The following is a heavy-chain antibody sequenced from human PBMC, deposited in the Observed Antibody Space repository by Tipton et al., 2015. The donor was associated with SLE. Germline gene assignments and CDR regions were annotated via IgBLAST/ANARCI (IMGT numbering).Heavy chain of an antibody. Sequence: TLSLTCAVYGGSFSDYFWTWIRQPPGKGLEWIGEINHSGSTNYNPSLKGRVTISVDTSKNQFSLKLSSVTAADTAVYYCAREGVAAAGRYWYFDLWGRGTLVTVSS. J-gene: IGHJ2*01. CDR1: GGSFSDYF. CDR2: INHSGST. CDR3: AREGVAAAGRYWYFDL. D-gene: IGHD6-13*01. V-gene: IGHV4-34*01.